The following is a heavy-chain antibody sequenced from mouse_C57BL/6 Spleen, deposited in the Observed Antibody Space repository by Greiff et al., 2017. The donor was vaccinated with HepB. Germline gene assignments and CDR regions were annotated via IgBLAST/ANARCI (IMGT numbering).Heavy chain of an antibody. V-gene: IGHV5-4*01. J-gene: IGHJ3*01. CDR3: ARRGTTVVNPFAY. Sequence: EVQVVESGGGLVKPGGSLKLSCAASGFTFSSYAMSWVRQTPEKRLEWVATISDGGSYTYYPDNVKGRFTISRDNAKNNLYLQMSHLKSEDTAMYYCARRGTTVVNPFAYWGQGTLVTVSA. CDR1: GFTFSSYA. CDR2: ISDGGSYT. D-gene: IGHD1-1*01.